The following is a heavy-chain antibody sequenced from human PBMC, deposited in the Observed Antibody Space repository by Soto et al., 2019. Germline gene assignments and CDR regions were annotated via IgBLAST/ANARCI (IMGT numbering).Heavy chain of an antibody. D-gene: IGHD6-13*01. CDR3: ARDFAGYSSSWYLGY. V-gene: IGHV1-18*01. J-gene: IGHJ4*02. CDR1: RYTFTSCG. Sequence: ASVKVSCKASRYTFTSCGISWVRQAPGQGLEWMGWISAYNGNTNYAQKLQGRVTMTTDTSTSTAYMELRSLRSEDTAVYYCARDFAGYSSSWYLGYWGQGTLVTV. CDR2: ISAYNGNT.